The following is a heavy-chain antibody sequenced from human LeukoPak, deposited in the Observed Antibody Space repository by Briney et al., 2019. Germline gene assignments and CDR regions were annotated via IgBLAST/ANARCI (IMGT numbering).Heavy chain of an antibody. D-gene: IGHD2-15*01. Sequence: GGSLRLSCAASGFIFSSYSMNWVRQAPGKGLEWVSSISSSSSYIYYADSVKGRFTISRDNAKNSLYLQMNSLRAEDTAVYYCARDGKYCSGGSCYSVRGAFDYWGQGTLVTVSS. V-gene: IGHV3-21*04. J-gene: IGHJ4*02. CDR3: ARDGKYCSGGSCYSVRGAFDY. CDR1: GFIFSSYS. CDR2: ISSSSSYI.